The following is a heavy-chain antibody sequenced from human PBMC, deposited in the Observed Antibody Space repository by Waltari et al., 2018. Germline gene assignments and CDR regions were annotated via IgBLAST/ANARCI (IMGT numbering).Heavy chain of an antibody. V-gene: IGHV3-66*01. CDR3: AKDSLGGYSSSSDY. CDR2: IYSGGST. J-gene: IGHJ4*02. CDR1: GFTVSRNY. D-gene: IGHD6-13*01. Sequence: EVQVVESGGGLVQPGGSLRLSCAASGFTVSRNYMSWVRQAPGKGLEWVSVIYSGGSTNYGDSVKGRFTITRDNSKNTRYLQMNSLRAEDTAVYYCAKDSLGGYSSSSDYWGQGTLVTVSS.